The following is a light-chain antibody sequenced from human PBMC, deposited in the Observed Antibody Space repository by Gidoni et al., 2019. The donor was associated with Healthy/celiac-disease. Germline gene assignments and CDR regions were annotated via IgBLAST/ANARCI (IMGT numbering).Light chain of an antibody. CDR2: GKN. Sequence: SSELTQDTAVSVALGQTVRITCQGDSLRSYYASWYQQKPGQAPVLVIYGKNNRPSGIPDRFSGSISGNTASLTITGAQAEDEADYYCNSRDSSGNHLGVFGGGTKLTVL. CDR3: NSRDSSGNHLGV. V-gene: IGLV3-19*01. CDR1: SLRSYY. J-gene: IGLJ3*02.